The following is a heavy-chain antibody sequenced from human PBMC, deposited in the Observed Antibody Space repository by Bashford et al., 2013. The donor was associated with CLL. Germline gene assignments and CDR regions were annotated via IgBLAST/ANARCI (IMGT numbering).Heavy chain of an antibody. Sequence: SETLSLTCAVYGGSFSGYYWSWIRQPPGKGLEWIGEINHSGSTNYNPSLKSRVTISVDTSKNQFSLKLSSVTAADTAVYYCARGPMIVVVINPGEPYYYYYYGMDVWGQGTTVTSP. CDR1: GGSFSGYY. CDR3: ARGPMIVVVINPGEPYYYYYYGMDV. V-gene: IGHV4-34*01. D-gene: IGHD3-22*01. CDR2: INHSGST. J-gene: IGHJ6*02.